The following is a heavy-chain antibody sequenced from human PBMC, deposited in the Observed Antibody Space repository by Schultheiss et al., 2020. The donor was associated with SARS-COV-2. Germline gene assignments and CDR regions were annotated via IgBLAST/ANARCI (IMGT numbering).Heavy chain of an antibody. D-gene: IGHD2-8*01. J-gene: IGHJ5*02. V-gene: IGHV3-30*03. CDR1: GFTFSSYG. CDR3: AAMGP. Sequence: GGSLRLSCSASGFTFSSYGMHWVRQAPGKGLEWVAVISYDGSNKYYADSVKGRFTISRDNSKNSLYLQMNSLKTEDTAVYYCAAMGPWGQGTLVTVSS. CDR2: ISYDGSNK.